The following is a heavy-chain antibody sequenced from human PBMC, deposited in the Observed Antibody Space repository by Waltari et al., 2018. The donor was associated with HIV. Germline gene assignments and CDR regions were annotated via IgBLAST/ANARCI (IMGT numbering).Heavy chain of an antibody. J-gene: IGHJ4*02. V-gene: IGHV3-30*04. Sequence: QVQLVESGGGVVQPGGSLRLSCVASGFTFSPFAFHWVRQAPGKGVEGVALISYGGRNKVYADSVKGRFTISRDNSKNTLYLQMNSLRAEDTAVYYCARDGHFYDSRPLDHWGQGTLVTVSS. CDR3: ARDGHFYDSRPLDH. D-gene: IGHD3-22*01. CDR1: GFTFSPFA. CDR2: ISYGGRNK.